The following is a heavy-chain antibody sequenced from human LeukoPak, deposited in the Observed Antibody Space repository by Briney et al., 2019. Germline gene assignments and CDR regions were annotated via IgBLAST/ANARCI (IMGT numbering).Heavy chain of an antibody. CDR3: AKDVLWFGELNY. V-gene: IGHV3-33*06. Sequence: PGGSLRLSCAASGFTFSSYGMHWVRQAPGKGLEWVAVIWYDGSNKYYADSVKGRFTISSDNSKNTLYLQMNSLRAEDTAVYYCAKDVLWFGELNYWGQGTLVTVSS. D-gene: IGHD3-10*01. J-gene: IGHJ4*02. CDR2: IWYDGSNK. CDR1: GFTFSSYG.